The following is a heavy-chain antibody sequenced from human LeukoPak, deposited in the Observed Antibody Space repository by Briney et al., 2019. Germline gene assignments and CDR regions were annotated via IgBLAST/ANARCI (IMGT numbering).Heavy chain of an antibody. CDR1: GGTFSSYA. Sequence: PVKVSCKASGGTFSSYAISWVRQAPGQGLEWMARIIPIFGTANYAQKFQGRVTITTDESTSTAYMELSSLRSEDTAVYYCARETKLAGADDAFDIWGQGTMVTVSS. J-gene: IGHJ3*02. V-gene: IGHV1-69*05. CDR3: ARETKLAGADDAFDI. D-gene: IGHD6-6*01. CDR2: IIPIFGTA.